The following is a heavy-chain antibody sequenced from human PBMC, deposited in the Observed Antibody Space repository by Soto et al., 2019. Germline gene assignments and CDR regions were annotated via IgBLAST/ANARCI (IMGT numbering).Heavy chain of an antibody. CDR3: ARLSNYEINWFDP. J-gene: IGHJ5*02. Sequence: KTSETLSLTCTVSSGSISSRSYCWGWIRPPPGKGLEWIGNLCYSGSTYYNPSLKSRVTISVDTSKNQFSLRLSSVTAADTAVYYCARLSNYEINWFDPWGQGTLVTVSS. CDR2: LCYSGST. CDR1: SGSISSRSYC. D-gene: IGHD4-4*01. V-gene: IGHV4-39*01.